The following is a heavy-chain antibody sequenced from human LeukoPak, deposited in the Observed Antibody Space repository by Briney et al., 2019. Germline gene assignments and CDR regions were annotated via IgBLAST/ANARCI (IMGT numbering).Heavy chain of an antibody. Sequence: PGGSLRLSCAASGFTFSNYWMHWVRQAPGKGLVYVSRINSDGSSANYADSVQGRFTISRDKAKNTLYLEMNSLRADDTAVYYCARPVTGTYAPLEYWGQGTLVTVSS. J-gene: IGHJ4*02. CDR1: GFTFSNYW. CDR2: INSDGSSA. CDR3: ARPVTGTYAPLEY. D-gene: IGHD1-1*01. V-gene: IGHV3-74*01.